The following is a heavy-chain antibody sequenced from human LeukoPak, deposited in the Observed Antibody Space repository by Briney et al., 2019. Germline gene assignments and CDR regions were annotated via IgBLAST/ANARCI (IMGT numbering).Heavy chain of an antibody. CDR1: GGSFSGYY. CDR3: ARASYYYDSSGYVNY. V-gene: IGHV4-34*01. CDR2: INHSGST. D-gene: IGHD3-22*01. J-gene: IGHJ4*02. Sequence: PSETLSLTCAVYGGSFSGYYWSWIRQPPGKGLEWIGEINHSGSTNYNPSLKSRVTISVDTSKNQFSLKLSSVTAADTAVYYCARASYYYDSSGYVNYWGQGTLVTVSS.